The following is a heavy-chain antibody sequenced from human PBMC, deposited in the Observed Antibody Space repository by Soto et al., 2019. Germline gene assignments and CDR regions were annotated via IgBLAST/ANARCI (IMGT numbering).Heavy chain of an antibody. CDR2: INTYNANT. Sequence: VQLVQSGVEVKKPGASVKVSCKASGYTFTNYGISWVRQAPGQGLEWMGWINTYNANTNYAQKVQGRVTLTTETSTSTAYMELRSLGPDDTAVYYCARALLYSTRSTVRFDIWGQGTMLTVSS. V-gene: IGHV1-18*01. CDR3: ARALLYSTRSTVRFDI. CDR1: GYTFTNYG. D-gene: IGHD6-13*01. J-gene: IGHJ3*02.